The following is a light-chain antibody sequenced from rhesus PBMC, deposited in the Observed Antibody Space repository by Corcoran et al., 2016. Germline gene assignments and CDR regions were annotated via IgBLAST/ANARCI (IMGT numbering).Light chain of an antibody. V-gene: IGLV2-13*03. CDR1: ISDIGGYNR. CDR2: EVS. J-gene: IGLJ1*01. CDR3: SPFASSTPFI. Sequence: QAAPTQSPSVSGSPGQSVTISCTGTISDIGGYNRVSWYQQLPGKAPKLIIFEVSKRPSGVSDRFSASKSANTSSLTISRLQAEDEADYDCSPFASSTPFIFGTGTRLTVL.